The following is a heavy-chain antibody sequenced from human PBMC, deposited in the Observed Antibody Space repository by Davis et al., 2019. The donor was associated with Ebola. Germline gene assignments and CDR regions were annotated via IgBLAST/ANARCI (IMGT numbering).Heavy chain of an antibody. V-gene: IGHV3-74*01. CDR3: ARAGSIVLMVYALNYYYYGMDV. CDR1: GFTFSSYW. CDR2: INSDGSST. D-gene: IGHD2-8*01. J-gene: IGHJ6*02. Sequence: GESLKISCAASGFTFSSYWMHWVRQAPGKGLVWVSRINSDGSSTNYADSVKGRFTISRDNAKNSLYLQMNSLRAEDTAVYYCARAGSIVLMVYALNYYYYGMDVWGQGTTVTVSS.